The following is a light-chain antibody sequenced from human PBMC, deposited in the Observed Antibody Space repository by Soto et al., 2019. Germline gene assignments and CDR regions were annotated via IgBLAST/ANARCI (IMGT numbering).Light chain of an antibody. CDR2: DVT. Sequence: QSALTQPRSVSGSPGQSVTISCTGTSSDVGGYNYVSWYQQHPGKAPKLMIYDVTQRPSGVPDRFSGSKSGNTASLTISGLQAEDEADYYCCSYAGTHTFVFGTGTKVTVL. CDR3: CSYAGTHTFV. CDR1: SSDVGGYNY. V-gene: IGLV2-11*01. J-gene: IGLJ1*01.